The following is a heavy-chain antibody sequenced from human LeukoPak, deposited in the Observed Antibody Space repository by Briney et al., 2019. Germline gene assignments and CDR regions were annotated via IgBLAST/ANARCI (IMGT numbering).Heavy chain of an antibody. CDR2: INYSGST. V-gene: IGHV4-59*01. Sequence: SETLSLTCTVSGGSISTYYWSWIRQAPGKGLEWIGYINYSGSTDYNPSLKSRVTISVDTPKNQLSLKMRSVTAADTAVYYCAREYSSFEYWGQGTLVTVSS. D-gene: IGHD6-13*01. CDR3: AREYSSFEY. J-gene: IGHJ4*02. CDR1: GGSISTYY.